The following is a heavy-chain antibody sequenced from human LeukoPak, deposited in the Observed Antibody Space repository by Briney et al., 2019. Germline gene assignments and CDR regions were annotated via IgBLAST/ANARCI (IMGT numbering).Heavy chain of an antibody. J-gene: IGHJ4*02. V-gene: IGHV4-59*08. D-gene: IGHD5-12*01. CDR1: GGSISSYY. CDR3: ARMGGYSGYATH. CDR2: IHSSGNT. Sequence: SETLSLTCTVSGGSISSYYWSWIRQPPGKGLEWIGYIHSSGNTNYNPSLKSRVTISVDTSENQFSLKLSSVTAADTAVYYCARMGGYSGYATHWGQGTLVTVSS.